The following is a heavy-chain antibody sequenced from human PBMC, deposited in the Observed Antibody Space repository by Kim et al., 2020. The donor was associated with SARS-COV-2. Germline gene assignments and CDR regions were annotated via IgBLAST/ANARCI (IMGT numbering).Heavy chain of an antibody. J-gene: IGHJ3*02. CDR1: GFTFSSYG. CDR2: ISYDGSNK. Sequence: GGSLRLSCAASGFTFSSYGMHWVRQAPGKGLEWVAVISYDGSNKYYADSVKGRFTISRDNSKNTLYLQMNSLRAEDTAVYYCALLGLDAFDIWGQGTMVTVSS. V-gene: IGHV3-30*03. CDR3: ALLGLDAFDI.